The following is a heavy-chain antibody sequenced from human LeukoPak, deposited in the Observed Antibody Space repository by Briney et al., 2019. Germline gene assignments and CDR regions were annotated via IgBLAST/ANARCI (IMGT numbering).Heavy chain of an antibody. J-gene: IGHJ4*02. CDR1: GFTFSSYG. Sequence: GGSLRLSCAASGFTFSSYGMHWVRQAPGKGLEWVAVVWYDGSNKYYADSVKGRFTISRDNSKNTLYLQMNSLRAEDTAVYYCAREQQLVVGSKYFDYWGQGTLVTVSS. V-gene: IGHV3-33*01. CDR2: VWYDGSNK. D-gene: IGHD6-13*01. CDR3: AREQQLVVGSKYFDY.